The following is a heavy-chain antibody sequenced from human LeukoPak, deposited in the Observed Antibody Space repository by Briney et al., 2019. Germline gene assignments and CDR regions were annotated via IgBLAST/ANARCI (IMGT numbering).Heavy chain of an antibody. J-gene: IGHJ5*02. CDR1: GYPFSTGE. D-gene: IGHD1-14*01. CDR2: VNNDSGNT. V-gene: IGHV1-8*01. Sequence: ASVNVSCKTSGYPFSTGEINWVRQAAGQGLEWLGWVNNDSGNTDYAQKFWGRVTMSRDTSTSRAYMELSGLRLDDTAVYFCARGPRNDPWGQGTLVTVSS. CDR3: ARGPRNDP.